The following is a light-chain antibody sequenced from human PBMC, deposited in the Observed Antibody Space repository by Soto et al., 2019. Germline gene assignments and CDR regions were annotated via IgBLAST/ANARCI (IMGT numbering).Light chain of an antibody. CDR2: ATS. J-gene: IGKJ1*01. CDR3: QQYGRSGT. CDR1: QSVSRTY. V-gene: IGKV3-20*01. Sequence: EIVLTQSPGTLSLSPGERATRSCRASQSVSRTYLAWYQQKPVQAPRLLIYATSSRATGIPDRFSGSGSGTDFTLTISRLEPEDFAVYYCQQYGRSGTFGQGTKVEIK.